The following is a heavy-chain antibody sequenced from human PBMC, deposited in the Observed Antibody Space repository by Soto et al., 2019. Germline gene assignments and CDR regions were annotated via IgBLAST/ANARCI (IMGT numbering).Heavy chain of an antibody. CDR1: GGSFGGYY. D-gene: IGHD6-13*01. V-gene: IGHV4-34*01. CDR3: AASRIAAAGTSYYFDY. J-gene: IGHJ4*02. Sequence: QVQLQQWGAGLLKPSETLSLTCAVYGGSFGGYYWSWIRQPPGKGRGWIGEINHSGSTNYNPSLKSRVTISVDTSKNQFSLKLSSVTAADTAVYYCAASRIAAAGTSYYFDYWGQGTLVTVSS. CDR2: INHSGST.